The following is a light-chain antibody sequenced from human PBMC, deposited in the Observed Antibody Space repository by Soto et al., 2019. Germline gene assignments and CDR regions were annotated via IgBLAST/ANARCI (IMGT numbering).Light chain of an antibody. J-gene: IGKJ1*01. CDR1: QSVSTNS. CDR2: GTS. V-gene: IGKV3-20*01. CDR3: QQYGGSPLWT. Sequence: EIVLTQSPGTLSLSPGERAALSCRASQSVSTNSLAWCQQKPGQAPRLLIFGTSSRATGIPDRFSGSGSGPDFTLTISRLEPEDFAVYYCQQYGGSPLWTFGQGTKVEMK.